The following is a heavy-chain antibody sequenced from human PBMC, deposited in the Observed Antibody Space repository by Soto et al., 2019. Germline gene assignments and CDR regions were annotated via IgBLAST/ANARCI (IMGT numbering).Heavy chain of an antibody. D-gene: IGHD2-21*01. CDR3: AKDSPSHVGGWELPFDY. CDR1: GLTFGSYP. J-gene: IGHJ4*02. Sequence: EVQLLESGGGLVQPGGSMRLSCAASGLTFGSYPMSWVRQAPGKGLEWVSAISGSGGTTYYADSVRGRFTISRDNSENTLYLQMTSLRADDTAVYYCAKDSPSHVGGWELPFDYWGQGTLVTVSS. V-gene: IGHV3-23*01. CDR2: ISGSGGTT.